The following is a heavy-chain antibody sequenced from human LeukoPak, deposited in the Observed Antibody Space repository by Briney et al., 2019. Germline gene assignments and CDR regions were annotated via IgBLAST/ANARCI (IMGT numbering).Heavy chain of an antibody. D-gene: IGHD3-10*01. J-gene: IGHJ4*02. V-gene: IGHV3-21*01. CDR3: ARSFLFRGVISFDY. Sequence: AGGSLRLSCAASGFTFSSYSMNWVRQAPGKGLEWVSSISSSSSYIYYADSVKGRFTISRDNSKNTLYLQMNSLRAEDTAVYYCARSFLFRGVISFDYWGQGTLVTVSS. CDR2: ISSSSSYI. CDR1: GFTFSSYS.